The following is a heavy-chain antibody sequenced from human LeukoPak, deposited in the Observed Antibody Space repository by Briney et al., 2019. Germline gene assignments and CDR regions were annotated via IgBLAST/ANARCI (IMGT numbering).Heavy chain of an antibody. J-gene: IGHJ6*03. CDR1: GYTFTSYG. CDR2: ISAYNGNT. V-gene: IGHV1-18*01. D-gene: IGHD1-26*01. Sequence: ASVKVSCKASGYTFTSYGISWVRQAPGQGLEWMGWISAYNGNTNYAQKLQGRVTMTTDTSTSTAYMELRSLRSDDTAVYYCARDYGATHQRPSYYYYYYMDVWGKGTTVTVSS. CDR3: ARDYGATHQRPSYYYYYYMDV.